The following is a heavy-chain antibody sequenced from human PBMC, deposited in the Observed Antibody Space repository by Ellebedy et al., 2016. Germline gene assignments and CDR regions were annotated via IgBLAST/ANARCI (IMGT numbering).Heavy chain of an antibody. J-gene: IGHJ5*02. CDR1: GIGFSDFF. V-gene: IGHV3-23*01. CDR2: ISAGGETT. Sequence: GESLKISXAASGIGFSDFFMGWVRRAPGKGPEWVATISAGGETTYLADSVRGRFTVSRDNSKYILYLHMKNLRADDTAVYYCRPGHYANLWGHGTLVTVSS. CDR3: RPGHYANL. D-gene: IGHD4-17*01.